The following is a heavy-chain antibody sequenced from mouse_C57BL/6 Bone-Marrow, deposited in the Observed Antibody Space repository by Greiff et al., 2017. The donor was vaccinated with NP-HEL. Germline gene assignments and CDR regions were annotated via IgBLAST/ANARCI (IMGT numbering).Heavy chain of an antibody. D-gene: IGHD2-4*01. Sequence: EVQLQQSGPVLVKPGASVKMSCKASGYTFTDYYMNWVKQSHGKSLEWIGVINPYNGGTSYNQKFKGKATLTVDKSSSTAYMELNSLTSEDSAVYYWARVRYDYSWYFDVWGTGTTVTVSS. J-gene: IGHJ1*03. CDR1: GYTFTDYY. V-gene: IGHV1-19*01. CDR3: ARVRYDYSWYFDV. CDR2: INPYNGGT.